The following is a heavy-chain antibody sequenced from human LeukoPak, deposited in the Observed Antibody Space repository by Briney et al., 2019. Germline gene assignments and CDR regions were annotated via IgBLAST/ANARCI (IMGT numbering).Heavy chain of an antibody. CDR3: ARGGGTAGYYYQMDV. V-gene: IGHV3-53*01. Sequence: PGGSLRLSCAASGFTVSNNYMSWVRQAPRKGLEWVSVIYSGGATYYADSVKGRFTISRDNSKNTLYLQMNSLRADDTAVYYCARGGGTAGYYYQMDVWGQGTTVTVSS. D-gene: IGHD3-16*01. J-gene: IGHJ6*02. CDR1: GFTVSNNY. CDR2: IYSGGAT.